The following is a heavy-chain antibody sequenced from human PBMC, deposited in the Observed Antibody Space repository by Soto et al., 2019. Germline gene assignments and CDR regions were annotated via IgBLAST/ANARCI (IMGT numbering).Heavy chain of an antibody. CDR1: GFTFSSYS. V-gene: IGHV3-21*01. Sequence: GGSLRLSCVASGFTFSSYSMNWVRQAPGKGLEWVSSISSSSSYIYYADSVKGRFTISRDNAKNSLYLQMNSLRAEDTAVYYCARGGRTNWGQFDYWGQGTLVTVSS. J-gene: IGHJ4*02. D-gene: IGHD7-27*01. CDR2: ISSSSSYI. CDR3: ARGGRTNWGQFDY.